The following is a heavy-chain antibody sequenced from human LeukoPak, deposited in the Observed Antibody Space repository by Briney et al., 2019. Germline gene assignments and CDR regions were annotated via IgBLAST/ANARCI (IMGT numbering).Heavy chain of an antibody. Sequence: GASVKVSCKASGYTFTGYYMHWVRQAPGQGLEWMGWINPNSGGTNYAQKFQGWVTMTRDTSISTAYMELSRLRSDDTAVYYCAREMGDDSSSFGTFDYWGQGTLVTVSS. CDR2: INPNSGGT. D-gene: IGHD6-13*01. V-gene: IGHV1-2*04. CDR1: GYTFTGYY. CDR3: AREMGDDSSSFGTFDY. J-gene: IGHJ4*02.